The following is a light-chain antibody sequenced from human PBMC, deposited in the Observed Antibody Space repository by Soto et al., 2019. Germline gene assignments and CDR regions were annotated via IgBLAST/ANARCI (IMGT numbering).Light chain of an antibody. CDR2: EVS. CDR1: SSDVGGYKY. Sequence: QSALTQPASVSGSPGQSITISCTGTSSDVGGYKYVSWYQQHPDKAPKLIIFEVSNRPSGISSRFSGSKSGNTASLTISGRQAEVEADYYCSSYTSRSTSVIFGRGTKVTVL. CDR3: SSYTSRSTSVI. V-gene: IGLV2-14*01. J-gene: IGLJ2*01.